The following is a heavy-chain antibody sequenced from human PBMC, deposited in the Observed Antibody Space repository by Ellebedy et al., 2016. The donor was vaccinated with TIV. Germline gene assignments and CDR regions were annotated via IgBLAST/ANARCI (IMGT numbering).Heavy chain of an antibody. CDR2: INAGNGNT. V-gene: IGHV1-3*01. J-gene: IGHJ4*02. CDR3: ARVKWELPFDD. Sequence: AASVKVSCKASGYTFTTYAMHWVRQAPGQRLEWMGWINAGNGNTEYSQKFQGRVTITRDTSASTAYMELSSLRSEDTTVYYCARVKWELPFDDWGQGTLVTVSS. D-gene: IGHD1-26*01. CDR1: GYTFTTYA.